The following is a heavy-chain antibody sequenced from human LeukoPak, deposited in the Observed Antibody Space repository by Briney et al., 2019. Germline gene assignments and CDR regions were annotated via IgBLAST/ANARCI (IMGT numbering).Heavy chain of an antibody. CDR1: GYTLTELS. V-gene: IGHV1-24*01. Sequence: ASVKVSCKVSGYTLTELSMHWVRQAPGKGLEWMGGFDPEDGETIYVQKFQGRVTMTEDTSTDTADMELSSLRSEDTAVYYCATAKKWELPLNFDYWGQGTLVTVSS. CDR3: ATAKKWELPLNFDY. J-gene: IGHJ4*02. D-gene: IGHD1-26*01. CDR2: FDPEDGET.